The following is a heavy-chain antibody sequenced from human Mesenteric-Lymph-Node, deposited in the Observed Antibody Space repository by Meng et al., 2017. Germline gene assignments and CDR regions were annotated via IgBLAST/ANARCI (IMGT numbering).Heavy chain of an antibody. CDR1: GYTFTNYA. V-gene: IGHV1-3*01. CDR2: IISGNGKT. CDR3: ARGLWEQSRYYFDS. Sequence: QVQLVQSGAEVKKPGASVKVSCKASGYTFTNYAIQWVRQAPGQRLEWMGWIISGNGKTKYSEKFQGRVTITRDTSATTAYMELSSLRSEDMAVYYCARGLWEQSRYYFDSWGQGTLVTVSS. J-gene: IGHJ4*02. D-gene: IGHD1-26*01.